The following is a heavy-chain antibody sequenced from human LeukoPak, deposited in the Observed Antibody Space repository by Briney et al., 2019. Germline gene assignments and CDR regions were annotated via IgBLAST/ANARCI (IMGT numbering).Heavy chain of an antibody. CDR1: AYTFSTSW. V-gene: IGHV5-51*01. Sequence: GESLKISCKGSAYTFSTSWIAWVRQTPGKGLEWMGIIFPLDSDTRYSPSLQGQVTISVDKSISTAYLQWSSLKTSDTAIYYCATVGTTGTRWFDPWGQGTLVTVSS. CDR2: IFPLDSDT. J-gene: IGHJ5*02. CDR3: ATVGTTGTRWFDP. D-gene: IGHD1-1*01.